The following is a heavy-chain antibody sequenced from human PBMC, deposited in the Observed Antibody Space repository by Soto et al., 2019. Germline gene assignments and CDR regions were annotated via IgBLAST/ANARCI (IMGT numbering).Heavy chain of an antibody. J-gene: IGHJ3*01. CDR1: GFTFRIYG. V-gene: IGHV3-23*01. CDR3: AKRSFDYDSSGSYSQSGAFDF. CDR2: ISGSGISI. D-gene: IGHD3-22*01. Sequence: PGESLKISCAAAGFTFRIYGMSWVRQAPGKGLEWVSVISGSGISIDYADSVKGRFTISRDNSKNTLYLQMSRLRAEDTAVYYCAKRSFDYDSSGSYSQSGAFDFWGQGTMVTVSS.